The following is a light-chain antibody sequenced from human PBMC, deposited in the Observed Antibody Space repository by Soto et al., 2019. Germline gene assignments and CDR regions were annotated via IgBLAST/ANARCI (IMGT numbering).Light chain of an antibody. CDR3: QQYNDWPRT. CDR1: QSVSSSY. J-gene: IGKJ1*01. CDR2: GAS. Sequence: EIVMTQSPATLSVSPGERATLSCRASQSVSSSYLAWYQQKPGQAPRLLIYGASTRAIGIPARFSGSGSWTEFTLTISSLQSEDFAVYYCQQYNDWPRTFGQGTKVDNK. V-gene: IGKV3-15*01.